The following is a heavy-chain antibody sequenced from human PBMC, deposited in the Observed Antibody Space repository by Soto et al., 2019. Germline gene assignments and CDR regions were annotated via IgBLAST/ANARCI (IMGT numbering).Heavy chain of an antibody. Sequence: ASVKVSCKASGYTFTSYGISWVRQAPGQGLEWMGWISAYNGNTNYAQKLQGRVTMTTDTTTSTAYMELRSLRSDDTAVYYCARDGSGSYIYSYYYMDVWGKGTPVTVSS. V-gene: IGHV1-18*01. CDR1: GYTFTSYG. D-gene: IGHD3-10*01. CDR3: ARDGSGSYIYSYYYMDV. J-gene: IGHJ6*03. CDR2: ISAYNGNT.